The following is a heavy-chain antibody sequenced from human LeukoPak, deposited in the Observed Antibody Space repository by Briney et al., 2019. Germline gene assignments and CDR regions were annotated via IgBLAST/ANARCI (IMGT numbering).Heavy chain of an antibody. CDR3: ARTSNYDSSTYLVDWFDP. CDR1: GGSISSSSYY. V-gene: IGHV4-39*07. Sequence: SETLSLTCTVSGGSISSSSYYWGWIRQPPRKGLEWIGSIYYSGSTYYNPSLKSRVTISVDTSKNQFSLKLRAVTAADTAVYYCARTSNYDSSTYLVDWFDPWGQGTLVTVSS. D-gene: IGHD3-22*01. J-gene: IGHJ5*02. CDR2: IYYSGST.